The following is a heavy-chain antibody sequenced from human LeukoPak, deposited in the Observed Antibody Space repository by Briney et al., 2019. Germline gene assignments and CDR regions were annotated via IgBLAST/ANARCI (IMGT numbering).Heavy chain of an antibody. CDR2: VTYDGNNQ. CDR3: ARARVRGAVAVVDY. CDR1: GFTFNNYA. J-gene: IGHJ4*02. Sequence: GGSLRLSCAASGFTFNNYAIHWVRQAPGKGLEWVAVVTYDGNNQYYADSVKGRFTVSRDNCRNTVNLQMNSLRGEDTAVYYCARARVRGAVAVVDYWGQGTLVTVSS. V-gene: IGHV3-30-3*01. D-gene: IGHD6-19*01.